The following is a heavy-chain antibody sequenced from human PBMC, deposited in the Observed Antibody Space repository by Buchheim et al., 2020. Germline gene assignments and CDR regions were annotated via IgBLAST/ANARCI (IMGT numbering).Heavy chain of an antibody. CDR3: AKGFQPDATLNWFDP. CDR2: ISGSGGST. CDR1: GFVFSDYT. V-gene: IGHV3-23*04. Sequence: DVQLVESGGGLVEPGGSLRLSCAASGFVFSDYTMTWVRQAPGKGLEWVSTISGSGGSTYYADSVKGRFTISRDNSKNTLYLQMNSLRAEDTAVYFCAKGFQPDATLNWFDPWGQGTL. J-gene: IGHJ5*02. D-gene: IGHD2-2*01.